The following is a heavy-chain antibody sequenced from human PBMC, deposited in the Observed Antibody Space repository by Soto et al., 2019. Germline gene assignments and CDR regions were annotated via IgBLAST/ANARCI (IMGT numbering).Heavy chain of an antibody. V-gene: IGHV3-21*01. Sequence: EVQLVESGGGLVKPGGSLRLSCAASGFTFSSYSMHWVRQAPGKGLEWVSCISSRSDYINYADSVKGRFTISRDNAKNSLYLQMNSLIAEDTAVYYCARTIFGVEVGWFDPWGQGTLVTVSS. CDR3: ARTIFGVEVGWFDP. D-gene: IGHD3-3*01. CDR2: ISSRSDYI. CDR1: GFTFSSYS. J-gene: IGHJ5*02.